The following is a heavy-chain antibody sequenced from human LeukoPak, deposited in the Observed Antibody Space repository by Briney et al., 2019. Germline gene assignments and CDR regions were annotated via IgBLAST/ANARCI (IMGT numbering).Heavy chain of an antibody. CDR2: IYISGST. Sequence: SETLSLTCTVSGASINSHYWSWVRQPAGKGLEWIGRIYISGSTNYNSSHQSRVTMSVDTSKNQFSLKLTSVTAADTAVYYCARALNPLPGTYYFDYWGQGTLVTVSS. CDR3: ARALNPLPGTYYFDY. J-gene: IGHJ4*02. V-gene: IGHV4-4*07. CDR1: GASINSHY. D-gene: IGHD2-15*01.